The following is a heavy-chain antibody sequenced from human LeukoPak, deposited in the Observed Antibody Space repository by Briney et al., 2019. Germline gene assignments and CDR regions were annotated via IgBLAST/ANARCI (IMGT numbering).Heavy chain of an antibody. Sequence: PSETLSLTCTVSGGSISSYYWSWIRQPPGKGLEWIGYIYYSGSTNYNPSLKSRVTISVDTSKNQFSLKLSSVTAADTAVYYCAGLSPLYCSGGSCYSARYFDYWGQGTLVTVSS. V-gene: IGHV4-59*08. D-gene: IGHD2-15*01. CDR1: GGSISSYY. J-gene: IGHJ4*02. CDR2: IYYSGST. CDR3: AGLSPLYCSGGSCYSARYFDY.